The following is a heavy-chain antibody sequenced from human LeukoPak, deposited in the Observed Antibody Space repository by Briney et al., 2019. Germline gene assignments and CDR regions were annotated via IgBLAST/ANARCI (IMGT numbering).Heavy chain of an antibody. CDR3: ARGPHYDILTGYYITGDRYFDY. Sequence: SETLSLTCTVSGGSISSSSYYWGWIRQHPGKGLEWIGYIYYSGSTYYNPSLKSRVTISVDTSKNQFSLKLSSVTAADTAVYYCARGPHYDILTGYYITGDRYFDYWGQGTLVTVSS. V-gene: IGHV4-31*03. D-gene: IGHD3-9*01. CDR1: GGSISSSSYY. J-gene: IGHJ4*02. CDR2: IYYSGST.